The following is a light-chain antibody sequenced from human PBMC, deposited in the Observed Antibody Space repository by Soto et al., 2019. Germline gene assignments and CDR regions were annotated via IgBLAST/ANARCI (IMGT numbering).Light chain of an antibody. CDR2: YDS. V-gene: IGLV3-21*04. CDR3: QVWDSSSDHPGAV. Sequence: SYELTQPPSVSVAPGKTARITCGGNNIGSKSVHWYQQKPGQAPVLVIYYDSDRPSGIPERFSGSNSGNTATLTISRVEAGDEDDYYCQVWDSSSDHPGAVFGGGTKVTVL. J-gene: IGLJ2*01. CDR1: NIGSKS.